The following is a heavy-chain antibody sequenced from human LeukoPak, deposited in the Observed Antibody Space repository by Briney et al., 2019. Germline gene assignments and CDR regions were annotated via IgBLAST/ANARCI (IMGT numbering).Heavy chain of an antibody. Sequence: ASVKVSCKASGYTFTSYYMHWVRQAPGQGLEWMGIINPSGGSTSYAQKFQGRVTMTRDTSTSTVYMELSSLRSEDTAVYYCARDRLTGDYYYYYGMDVWGQGTTVTVSS. J-gene: IGHJ6*02. CDR1: GYTFTSYY. CDR3: ARDRLTGDYYYYYGMDV. V-gene: IGHV1-46*01. D-gene: IGHD7-27*01. CDR2: INPSGGST.